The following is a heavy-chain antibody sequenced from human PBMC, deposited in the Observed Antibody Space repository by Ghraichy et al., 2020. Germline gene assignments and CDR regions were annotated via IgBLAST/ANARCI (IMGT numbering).Heavy chain of an antibody. V-gene: IGHV3-30-3*01. CDR1: GFTFSSYA. CDR2: ISYDGSNK. CDR3: ARNGEKVVTQENWFDP. Sequence: GGSLRLSCAASGFTFSSYAMHWVRQAPGKGLEWVAVISYDGSNKYYADSVKGRFTISRDNSKNTLYLQMNSLRAEDTAVYYCARNGEKVVTQENWFDPWGQGTLVTVSS. D-gene: IGHD4-23*01. J-gene: IGHJ5*02.